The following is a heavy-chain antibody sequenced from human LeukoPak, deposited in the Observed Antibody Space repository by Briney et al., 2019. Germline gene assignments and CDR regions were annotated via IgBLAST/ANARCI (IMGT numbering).Heavy chain of an antibody. D-gene: IGHD4-17*01. CDR1: GFSLSDGGVG. Sequence: SGPTLVNPTQTLTLTCTFSGFSLSDGGVGVGWIGQPPGKALEWLALIYWNDDKPYRPSLKTRLSITRDTSRHQVVLIITNVDPVDTVTYFCAHGLDYGDYFDYWGQRTLVTVSS. V-gene: IGHV2-5*01. CDR2: IYWNDDK. J-gene: IGHJ4*02. CDR3: AHGLDYGDYFDY.